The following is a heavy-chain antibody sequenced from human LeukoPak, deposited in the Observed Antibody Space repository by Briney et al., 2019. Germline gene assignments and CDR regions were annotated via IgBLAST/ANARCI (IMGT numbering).Heavy chain of an antibody. Sequence: GGSLRLSCAASGFTVSSNYMSWVRQAPGKGLEWLSFISSGSVTIYYTDSVKGRCTISRDNAKNSLYLQMNSLRAEDTAVYYCAKDRERMRDGYKGFFDYWGQGTLVTVSS. CDR3: AKDRERMRDGYKGFFDY. CDR2: ISSGSVTI. D-gene: IGHD5-24*01. CDR1: GFTVSSNY. V-gene: IGHV3-48*01. J-gene: IGHJ4*02.